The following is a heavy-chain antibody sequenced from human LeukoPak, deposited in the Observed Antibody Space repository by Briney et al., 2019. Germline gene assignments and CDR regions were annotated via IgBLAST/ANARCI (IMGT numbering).Heavy chain of an antibody. V-gene: IGHV4-39*01. CDR1: GGSISSSSYY. CDR2: IYYSGST. J-gene: IGHJ5*02. D-gene: IGHD3-3*01. CDR3: ARQGAIFGVVMAANWFDP. Sequence: SETLSLTCTVSGGSISSSSYYWGWIRQPPGKGLEWIGSIYYSGSTYYNPSLKSRVTISVDTSKNQFSLKLSPVTAADTAVYYCARQGAIFGVVMAANWFDPWGQGTLVTVSS.